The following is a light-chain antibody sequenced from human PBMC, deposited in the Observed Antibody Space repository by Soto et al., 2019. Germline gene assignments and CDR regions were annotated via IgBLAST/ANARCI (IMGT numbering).Light chain of an antibody. CDR1: ESIDSW. J-gene: IGKJ1*01. Sequence: DIRMTHSPSTLSASVVDRVTITCRASESIDSWLAWHQQKPGRAPKLLISKASSLESGVPSRFSGSGFGTEFTLTISSLQPDDFAAYYCQQYNSYRAFGQGAKVDIK. CDR3: QQYNSYRA. CDR2: KAS. V-gene: IGKV1-5*03.